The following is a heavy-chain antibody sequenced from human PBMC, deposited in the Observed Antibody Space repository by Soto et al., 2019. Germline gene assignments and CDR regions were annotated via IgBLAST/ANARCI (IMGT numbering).Heavy chain of an antibody. J-gene: IGHJ5*02. CDR3: ARRAGYCSSTSCYVWFDP. CDR1: GGSISSSSYY. Sequence: QLQLQESGPGLVKPSETLSLTCTVSGGSISSSSYYWGWIRQPPGKGLEWLGSIYYSGSTYYNPSLKSRVPISVDTSKNQFSLKLSSVTAADTAVYYCARRAGYCSSTSCYVWFDPWGQGTLVTVSS. V-gene: IGHV4-39*01. CDR2: IYYSGST. D-gene: IGHD2-2*01.